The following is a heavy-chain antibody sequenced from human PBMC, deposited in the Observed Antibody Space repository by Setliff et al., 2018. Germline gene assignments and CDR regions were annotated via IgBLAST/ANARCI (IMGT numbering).Heavy chain of an antibody. CDR3: ARRGTKAFDF. V-gene: IGHV3-48*01. Sequence: GGSLRLSCLVSGFSFSNYGMTWLRQAPGKGLEWVSYISSGSISTTHYADSVRGRFTVSRDNAKNTLYLEMNNLRAEDSAVYYCARRGTKAFDFWGLGTLVTVSS. J-gene: IGHJ4*02. D-gene: IGHD3-16*01. CDR2: ISSGSISTT. CDR1: GFSFSNYG.